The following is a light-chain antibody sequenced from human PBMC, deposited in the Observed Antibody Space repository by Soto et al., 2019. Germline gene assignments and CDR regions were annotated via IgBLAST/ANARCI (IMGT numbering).Light chain of an antibody. CDR2: AAS. CDR3: QQSYSIPIT. J-gene: IGKJ5*01. CDR1: QSISSY. Sequence: DIPGTQARSSLAASVFHLATXMRRASQSISSYLNWYQQKPGKAPERLIYAASTLQSGVPSRFSGSGSGTDFTLTISSLQPEDFATYYCQQSYSIPITFGQGTRLE. V-gene: IGKV1-39*01.